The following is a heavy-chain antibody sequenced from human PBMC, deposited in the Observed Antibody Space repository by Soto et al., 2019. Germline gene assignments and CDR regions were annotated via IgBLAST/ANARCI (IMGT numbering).Heavy chain of an antibody. D-gene: IGHD6-13*01. Sequence: PGGSLILSCAASGFTFSSYSMNWVRQAPGKGLEWVSYISSSSSTIYYADSVKGRFTISRDYAKNSLYLQMNSLRAEDTAVYYCARHTERIAQIGWFDPWGQGTLVTVSS. CDR1: GFTFSSYS. CDR2: ISSSSSTI. J-gene: IGHJ5*02. CDR3: ARHTERIAQIGWFDP. V-gene: IGHV3-48*01.